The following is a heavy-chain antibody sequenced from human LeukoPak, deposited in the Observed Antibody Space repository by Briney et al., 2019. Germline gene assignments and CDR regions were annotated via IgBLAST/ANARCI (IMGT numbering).Heavy chain of an antibody. CDR3: ARVVLDSSGYRGVDV. CDR2: INPNSGGT. D-gene: IGHD3-22*01. Sequence: ASVKVSCKASGYTFTGYYMHWVRQAPGQGLEWMGRINPNSGGTNYAQKFQGRVTMTRDTSISTAYMELSRLRSDDTAVYYCARVVLDSSGYRGVDVWGKGTRSPSPQ. J-gene: IGHJ6*04. V-gene: IGHV1-2*06. CDR1: GYTFTGYY.